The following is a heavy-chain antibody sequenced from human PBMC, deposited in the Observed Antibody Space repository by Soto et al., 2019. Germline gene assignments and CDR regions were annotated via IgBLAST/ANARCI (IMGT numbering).Heavy chain of an antibody. D-gene: IGHD5-18*01. CDR1: GFTFSSYG. Sequence: QVQLVESGGGVVQPGRSLRLSCAASGFTFSSYGMHWVRQAPGKGLEWVAVISYDGSNKYYADSVKGRFTISRDNAKTKLYLQMNSLCAEDTAVYYCAKDPGRHSYGYRAYYYYYYMDVRGKGTTVTVSS. V-gene: IGHV3-30*18. CDR2: ISYDGSNK. J-gene: IGHJ6*03. CDR3: AKDPGRHSYGYRAYYYYYYMDV.